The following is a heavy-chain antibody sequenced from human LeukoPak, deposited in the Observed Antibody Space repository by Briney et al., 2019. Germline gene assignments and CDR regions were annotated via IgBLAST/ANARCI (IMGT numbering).Heavy chain of an antibody. Sequence: MPGGSLRLSCTTSGLTFSTSGFNWVRQAPGKGLEWVASIGPTGFDRYHADSIKGRFTISRDNANNFLYLQMDSLRAEDTAVYYFATETNGRHYDYWGLGTLLTVSS. CDR1: GLTFSTSG. J-gene: IGHJ4*02. CDR2: IGPTGFDR. CDR3: ATETNGRHYDY. V-gene: IGHV3-21*06. D-gene: IGHD1-14*01.